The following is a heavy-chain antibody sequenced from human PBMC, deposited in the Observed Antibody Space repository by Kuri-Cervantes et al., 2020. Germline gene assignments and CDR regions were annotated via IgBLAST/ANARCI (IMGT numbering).Heavy chain of an antibody. Sequence: ASVKVSCKASGGTFSSYAISWVRPAPGQGLEWMGWISAYNGNTNYAQKLQGRVTMTTDTSTSTVDRELRSLRSDDTAVYYCARGMGGLLWFGELLPMGYYYYYGMDVWGQGTTVTVSS. CDR1: GGTFSSYA. J-gene: IGHJ6*02. V-gene: IGHV1-18*01. CDR3: ARGMGGLLWFGELLPMGYYYYYGMDV. CDR2: ISAYNGNT. D-gene: IGHD3-10*01.